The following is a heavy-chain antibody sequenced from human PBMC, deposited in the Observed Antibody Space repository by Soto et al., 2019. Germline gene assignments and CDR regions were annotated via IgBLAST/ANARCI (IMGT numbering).Heavy chain of an antibody. CDR2: ISYDGSNK. D-gene: IGHD3-9*01. V-gene: IGHV3-30-3*01. Sequence: QVQLVESGGGVVQPGRSLRLSCAASGFTFSSYAMHWVRQAPGKGLEWVAVISYDGSNKYYADSVKGRFTISRDNSKNTLYLQMNSLRAEDTAVYYCARVKSRDWSYYYGMDVWGQGPTVTVSS. CDR3: ARVKSRDWSYYYGMDV. CDR1: GFTFSSYA. J-gene: IGHJ6*02.